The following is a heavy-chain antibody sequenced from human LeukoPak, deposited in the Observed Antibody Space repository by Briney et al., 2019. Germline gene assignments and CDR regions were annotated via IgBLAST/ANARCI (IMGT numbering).Heavy chain of an antibody. Sequence: SETLSLTCSVYGGSFSGYYWSWIRQPPGKGLEWIGEINHSGSTNYNSSLKSRVTTSVDTSKNQFSLKLSSVTAADTAVYYCARRDYCTSTSCYESYNWFDPWGQGTLVTVSS. CDR2: INHSGST. D-gene: IGHD2-2*01. CDR3: ARRDYCTSTSCYESYNWFDP. CDR1: GGSFSGYY. J-gene: IGHJ5*02. V-gene: IGHV4-34*01.